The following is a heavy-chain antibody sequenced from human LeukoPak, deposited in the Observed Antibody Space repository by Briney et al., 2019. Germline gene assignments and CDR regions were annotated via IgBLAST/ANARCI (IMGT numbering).Heavy chain of an antibody. CDR3: AREITIFGVEGAFDI. J-gene: IGHJ3*02. CDR1: GYTFTGYY. D-gene: IGHD3-3*01. Sequence: ASVKVSCKASGYTFTGYYKHWVRQAPGQGLEWMGWINPNSGGTNYAQKFQGRVTMTRDTSISTAYMELSRLRSDDTAVYYCAREITIFGVEGAFDIWGQGTMVTVSS. CDR2: INPNSGGT. V-gene: IGHV1-2*02.